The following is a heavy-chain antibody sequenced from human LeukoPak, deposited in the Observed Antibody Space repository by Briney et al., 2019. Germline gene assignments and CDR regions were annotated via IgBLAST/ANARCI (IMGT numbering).Heavy chain of an antibody. D-gene: IGHD3-22*01. J-gene: IGHJ1*01. Sequence: GGSLRLSCAASGFTFSSYAMSWVRQAPGKGLEWVSAISGSGGSTYYADSVKGRFTISRDNSKNTLYLQMNSLRAEDTAVYYCAKWSSGYYYPFGYFQHWGQAPWSPSPQ. CDR3: AKWSSGYYYPFGYFQH. CDR2: ISGSGGST. CDR1: GFTFSSYA. V-gene: IGHV3-23*01.